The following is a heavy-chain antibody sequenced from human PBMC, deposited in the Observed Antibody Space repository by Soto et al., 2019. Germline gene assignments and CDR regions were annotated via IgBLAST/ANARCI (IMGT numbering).Heavy chain of an antibody. D-gene: IGHD3-22*01. CDR1: GFTFSDYY. CDR3: AREKKTYYYDSSGYYLDAFDI. CDR2: ISSSGSTI. J-gene: IGHJ3*02. Sequence: PXVSLRLSSAASGFTFSDYYMSWIRQAPGKGLEWVSYISSSGSTIYYADSVKGRFTISRDNAKNSLYLQMNSLRAEDTAVYYCAREKKTYYYDSSGYYLDAFDIWGQGTMVTVSS. V-gene: IGHV3-11*01.